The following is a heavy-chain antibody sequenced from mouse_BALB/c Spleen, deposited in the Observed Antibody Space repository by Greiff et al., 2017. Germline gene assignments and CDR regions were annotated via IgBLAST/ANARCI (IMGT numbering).Heavy chain of an antibody. V-gene: IGHV5-6*03. J-gene: IGHJ4*01. Sequence: EVQGVESGGGLVKPGGSLKLSCAASGFTFSSYGMSWVRQTPDKRLEWVATISSGGSYTYYPASVKGRFTISRDNAKNTLYLQMSSLKSEDTAMYYCARRGGLCDGYYVTTMDYWGQGTTVTVSS. CDR3: ARRGGLCDGYYVTTMDY. CDR1: GFTFSSYG. D-gene: IGHD2-3*01. CDR2: ISSGGSYT.